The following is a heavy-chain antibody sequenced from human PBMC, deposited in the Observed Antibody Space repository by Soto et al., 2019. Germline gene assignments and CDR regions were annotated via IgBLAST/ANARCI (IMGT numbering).Heavy chain of an antibody. V-gene: IGHV1-69*14. CDR1: GGTFSSYA. CDR2: IIPIFGTA. D-gene: IGHD2-2*01. Sequence: QVQLVQSGAEVKKPGSSVKVSCKASGGTFSSYAISWVRQAPGQGLEWMGGIIPIFGTANYAQKFQGRVTITADKSTSTAYMALSSLRSEDTAVSYCARHVPAAGYNYGMDVWGQGTTVTVSS. J-gene: IGHJ6*02. CDR3: ARHVPAAGYNYGMDV.